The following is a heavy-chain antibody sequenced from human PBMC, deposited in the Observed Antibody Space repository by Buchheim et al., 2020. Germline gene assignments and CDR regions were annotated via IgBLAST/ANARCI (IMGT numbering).Heavy chain of an antibody. V-gene: IGHV5-10-1*03. J-gene: IGHJ4*02. D-gene: IGHD5-12*01. CDR2: IDPSDSYT. Sequence: EVQLVQSGAEVKKPGESLRISCKGSGYSFTSYWISWVRQMPGKGLEWMGRIDPSDSYTNYSPSFQGHVTISADQSISPSYPQWSSLKASDTAMYYCAVDEVATNAPFDYWGQGTL. CDR1: GYSFTSYW. CDR3: AVDEVATNAPFDY.